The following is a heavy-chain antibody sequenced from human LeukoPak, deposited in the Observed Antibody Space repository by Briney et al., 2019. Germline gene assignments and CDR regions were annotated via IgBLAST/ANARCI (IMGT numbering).Heavy chain of an antibody. CDR1: GYTFTNYF. J-gene: IGHJ4*02. V-gene: IGHV1-46*01. CDR3: ARGFGYQLD. CDR2: INPNGGTT. Sequence: ASVKVSCKASGYTFTNYFMHWVRQAPRHGLEWVGLINPNGGTTKFAQKFQGRITLTRDMSPGTVYMDLTNLKSDDTAMYYCARGFGYQLDWGQGTLVIVSS. D-gene: IGHD5-18*01.